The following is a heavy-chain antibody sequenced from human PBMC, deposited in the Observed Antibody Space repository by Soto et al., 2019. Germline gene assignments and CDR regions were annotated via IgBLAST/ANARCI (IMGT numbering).Heavy chain of an antibody. D-gene: IGHD3-16*01. CDR2: IIPVFGTT. CDR1: GVLFSSFA. Sequence: SVKVSCKDSGVLFSSFAISWVRQAPGQGLEWMGGIIPVFGTTNYAQKFQGRVTITADESTNTAYMELSSLTSDDTAMYYCARGGGPYVWFNEFWGQGTQVTVSS. J-gene: IGHJ4*02. V-gene: IGHV1-69*13. CDR3: ARGGGPYVWFNEF.